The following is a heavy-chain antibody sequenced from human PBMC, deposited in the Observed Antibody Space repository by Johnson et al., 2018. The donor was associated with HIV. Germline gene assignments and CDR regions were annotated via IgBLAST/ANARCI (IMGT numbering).Heavy chain of an antibody. D-gene: IGHD3-22*01. J-gene: IGHJ3*02. CDR3: AKDLYYDSSGAGAFDI. V-gene: IGHV3-30*18. Sequence: QVQLVESGGGVVQPGGSLRLSCAASTFTFSGYGMHWVRQAPGKGLEWVALISYDGSDKYYADSVKGRFTISRDNSKSTLYLQMNSLRAEDTAVYYCAKDLYYDSSGAGAFDIWGQGTMVTVSS. CDR2: ISYDGSDK. CDR1: TFTFSGYG.